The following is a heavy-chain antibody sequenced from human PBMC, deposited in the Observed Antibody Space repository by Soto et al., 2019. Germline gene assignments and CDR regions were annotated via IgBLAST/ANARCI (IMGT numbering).Heavy chain of an antibody. J-gene: IGHJ4*02. CDR3: ARRKERSGPYYLDY. CDR2: MNPNTGNT. D-gene: IGHD6-25*01. Sequence: QVQLVQSGAEVKKPGASVKVSCKASGYTFATYDFAWVRQATGQGLEWMGWMNPNTGNTGYAQAFRGRVTMTRNTSITTAYMELSSLRSEDTAVYFCARRKERSGPYYLDYWGQGTLVTGS. V-gene: IGHV1-8*01. CDR1: GYTFATYD.